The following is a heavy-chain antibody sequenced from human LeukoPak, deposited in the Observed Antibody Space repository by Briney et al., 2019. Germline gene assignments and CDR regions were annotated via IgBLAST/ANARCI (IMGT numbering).Heavy chain of an antibody. J-gene: IGHJ4*02. V-gene: IGHV4-34*01. CDR2: IYNRGST. D-gene: IGHD3-22*01. CDR1: GGSLTGYY. Sequence: SQTLSLTCAVYGGSLTGYYWTWVRPPPGKGRQWVGEIYNRGSTNYIPSLKSGVTVSVDTTKNQFYLKLSSVTAADTAGYYCARGKRISMTVRGGLVPQNDYWGQGTLVTVSS. CDR3: ARGKRISMTVRGGLVPQNDY.